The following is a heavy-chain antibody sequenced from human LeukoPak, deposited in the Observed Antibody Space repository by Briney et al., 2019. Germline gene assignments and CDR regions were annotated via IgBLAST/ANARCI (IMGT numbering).Heavy chain of an antibody. J-gene: IGHJ6*02. CDR3: ARVTDYDFYYGMDV. V-gene: IGHV4-59*01. D-gene: IGHD2-8*02. CDR2: IYYSGST. CDR1: GGSISSYY. Sequence: TSSETLSLTCTVSGGSISSYYWSWIRQPPGQGLEWIGYIYYSGSTNYNPSLKSRVTISVDTSKNQFSLKLSSVPAADTAVYYCARVTDYDFYYGMDVWGQGTTVTVSS.